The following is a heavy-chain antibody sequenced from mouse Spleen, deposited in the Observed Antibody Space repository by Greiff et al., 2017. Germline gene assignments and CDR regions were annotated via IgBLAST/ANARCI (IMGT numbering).Heavy chain of an antibody. J-gene: IGHJ3*01. D-gene: IGHD2-4*01. Sequence: DVQLVESGGGLVKPGGSLKLSCAASGFTFSDYGMHWVRQAPEKGLEWVAYISSGSSTIYYADTVKGRFTISRDNAKNTLVLQMTSLRSEDTAMYYCARPYYDYDPFAYWGQGTLVTVSA. CDR2: ISSGSSTI. CDR1: GFTFSDYG. CDR3: ARPYYDYDPFAY. V-gene: IGHV5-17*01.